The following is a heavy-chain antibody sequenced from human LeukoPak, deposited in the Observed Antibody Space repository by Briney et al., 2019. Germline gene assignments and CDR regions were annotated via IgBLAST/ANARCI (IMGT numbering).Heavy chain of an antibody. V-gene: IGHV1-69*13. J-gene: IGHJ4*02. D-gene: IGHD3-22*01. CDR1: GGTFSSYA. CDR3: ASWYYYDSSGYDGG. Sequence: GASVKVSCKASGGTFSSYAISWVRQAPGQGLEWMGGIIPIFGTANYAQKFQGRVTITADESTSTAYMELSSLRSEDTAVYYCASWYYYDSSGYDGGWGRGTLVTVSS. CDR2: IIPIFGTA.